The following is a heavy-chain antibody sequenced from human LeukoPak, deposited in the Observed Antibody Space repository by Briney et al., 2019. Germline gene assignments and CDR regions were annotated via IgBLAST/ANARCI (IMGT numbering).Heavy chain of an antibody. CDR2: INHSGSN. D-gene: IGHD2-2*01. CDR1: GGSFSGYY. V-gene: IGHV4-34*01. J-gene: IGHJ5*02. Sequence: SETQSLTCAVYGGSFSGYYWSWIRQPPGKGREWIGEINHSGSNNYNPSLKSQVTISVDTSKNQFSLKLSSVTAADTAVYYCACIVVVPAGIESWFDPWGQGTLVTVSS. CDR3: ACIVVVPAGIESWFDP.